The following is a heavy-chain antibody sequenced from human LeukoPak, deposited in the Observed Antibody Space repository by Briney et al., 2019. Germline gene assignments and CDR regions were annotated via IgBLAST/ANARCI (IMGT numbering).Heavy chain of an antibody. D-gene: IGHD3-10*01. CDR2: TSYDGSDT. CDR3: AKSRDASVSYYLPFAY. J-gene: IGHJ4*02. CDR1: GFTFRNYG. Sequence: GGSLRLSCAASGFTFRNYGMHWVRQVPGRGLEWVALTSYDGSDTYYADSVKGRFTIPRANSKNTLYLQMNSLRIEDTAVYYCAKSRDASVSYYLPFAYWGEGTLVTVS. V-gene: IGHV3-30*18.